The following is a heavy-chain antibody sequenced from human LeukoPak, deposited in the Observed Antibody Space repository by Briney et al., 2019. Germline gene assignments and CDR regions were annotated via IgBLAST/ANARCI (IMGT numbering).Heavy chain of an antibody. V-gene: IGHV3-30*02. CDR1: GFTFSSYG. CDR3: VCGYSSSSRSQMAEYFQH. CDR2: IRYDGSNK. Sequence: GSLRLSCAASGFTFSSYGMHWVRQAPGNGLEWVAFIRYDGSNKYYADSVKGRFTISRDNSKNTLYLQMNSLRAEDTAVYYCVCGYSSSSRSQMAEYFQHWGQGTLVTVSS. D-gene: IGHD6-6*01. J-gene: IGHJ1*01.